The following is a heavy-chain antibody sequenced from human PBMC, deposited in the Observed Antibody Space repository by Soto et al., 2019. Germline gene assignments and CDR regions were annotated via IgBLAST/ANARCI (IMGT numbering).Heavy chain of an antibody. D-gene: IGHD6-19*01. Sequence: XGSLSLSCAASGFTFSSYAMSWVRQSPGEGLEWVSSVNDSGDRTYYADSVKGRFTISRDNSKNTLYLQMNTLRAEDTALYYCVRDNKSSGWSYNWYDPWGQGTRVTVSS. CDR1: GFTFSSYA. V-gene: IGHV3-23*01. CDR2: VNDSGDRT. CDR3: VRDNKSSGWSYNWYDP. J-gene: IGHJ5*02.